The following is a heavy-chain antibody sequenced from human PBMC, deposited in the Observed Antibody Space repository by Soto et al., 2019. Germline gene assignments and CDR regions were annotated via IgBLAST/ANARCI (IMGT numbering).Heavy chain of an antibody. J-gene: IGHJ5*02. V-gene: IGHV1-69*06. D-gene: IGHD2-15*01. CDR3: AREMASGYSRTWFDP. CDR2: IVPKFGTA. Sequence: ASVKVSCKASGGTVSNYAISWVRQAPGQGLEWMGGIVPKFGTANYAQRFQGRVTISADKSTDSMYMELSSLRSQDTAVYYCAREMASGYSRTWFDPWGQGTLVTVSS. CDR1: GGTVSNYA.